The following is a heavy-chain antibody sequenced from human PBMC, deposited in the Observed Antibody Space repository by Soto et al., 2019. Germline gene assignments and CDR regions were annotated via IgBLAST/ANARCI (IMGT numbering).Heavy chain of an antibody. V-gene: IGHV4-59*08. D-gene: IGHD4-4*01. Sequence: QVQLQESGPGLVKPSETLSLTCTVSGGSIRSYYWSWIRQPPGKGLEWIGYIYYSGSTNYNPSLKSRVTISVDTSKNPFSLKLTSVTAADTAVYYCARLPVDAFDIWGQGTMVTVSS. CDR2: IYYSGST. J-gene: IGHJ3*02. CDR3: ARLPVDAFDI. CDR1: GGSIRSYY.